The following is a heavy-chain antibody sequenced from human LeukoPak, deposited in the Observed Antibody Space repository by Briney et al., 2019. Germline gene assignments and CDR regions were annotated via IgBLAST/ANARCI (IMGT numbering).Heavy chain of an antibody. CDR2: ILYDGNNK. Sequence: PRGSLRLSCAASGFTFSDYSMHWVRQAPGKGLNSVSFILYDGNNKYYADSVKGRFTISRDNSKNMLYLEMNSLSTEDTAVYYCARGGPAAGRFDYWGQGTLVTVSS. CDR3: ARGGPAAGRFDY. CDR1: GFTFSDYS. V-gene: IGHV3-30*02. D-gene: IGHD6-13*01. J-gene: IGHJ4*02.